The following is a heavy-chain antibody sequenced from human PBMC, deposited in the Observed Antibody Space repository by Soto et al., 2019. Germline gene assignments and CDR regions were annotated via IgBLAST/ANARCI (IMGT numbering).Heavy chain of an antibody. CDR3: ATWDYGGPDY. V-gene: IGHV5-10-1*01. Sequence: PGESLKISCKGSGYSFTSYWIGWVRQMPGKGLEWVGRIDPSDSYTNYSPSFQGHVTISADKSISTAYLQWSSLKASDTAMYYCATWDYGGPDYWGQGTLVTVSS. CDR2: IDPSDSYT. CDR1: GYSFTSYW. J-gene: IGHJ4*02. D-gene: IGHD4-17*01.